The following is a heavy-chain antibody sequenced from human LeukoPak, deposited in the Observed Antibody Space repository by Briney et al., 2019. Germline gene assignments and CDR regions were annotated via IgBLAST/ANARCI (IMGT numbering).Heavy chain of an antibody. CDR3: AELGITMIGGV. D-gene: IGHD3-10*02. Sequence: GGSLRLSCAASGFTVSSYAMNWVRQAPGKGLEWVSYISSSGSTIYYADSVKGRFTISRDNAKNSLYLQMNSLRAEDTAVYYCAELGITMIGGVWGKGTTVTISS. CDR1: GFTVSSYA. J-gene: IGHJ6*04. CDR2: ISSSGSTI. V-gene: IGHV3-48*03.